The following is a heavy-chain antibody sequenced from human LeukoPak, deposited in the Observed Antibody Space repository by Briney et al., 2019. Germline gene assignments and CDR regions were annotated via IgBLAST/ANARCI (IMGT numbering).Heavy chain of an antibody. D-gene: IGHD2-2*01. CDR1: GGSISSYY. CDR3: AREYCSSTSCYFDY. CDR2: IYNSGST. J-gene: IGHJ4*02. Sequence: SETLSLTCTVSGGSISSYYWSWIRQSPGKGLEWIGYIYNSGSTNYNPSLKSRVTISVDTSKNQLSLKLSSVTAADTAVYHCAREYCSSTSCYFDYWGQGTLVTVSS. V-gene: IGHV4-59*01.